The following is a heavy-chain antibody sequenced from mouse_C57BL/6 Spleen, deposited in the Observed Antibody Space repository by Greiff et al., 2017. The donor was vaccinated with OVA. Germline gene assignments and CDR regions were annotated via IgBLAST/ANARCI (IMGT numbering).Heavy chain of an antibody. V-gene: IGHV1-76*01. CDR3: ARRYYDGYFDY. D-gene: IGHD1-1*01. CDR2: IYPGSGNT. CDR1: GYTFTDYY. Sequence: QVQLQQSGAELVRPGASVKLSCKASGYTFTDYYINWVKQRPGQGLEWIARIYPGSGNTYYNEKFKGKATLTAEKSSSTAYMQLSSLTSEDAAVYFCARRYYDGYFDYWGQGTTLTVSS. J-gene: IGHJ2*01.